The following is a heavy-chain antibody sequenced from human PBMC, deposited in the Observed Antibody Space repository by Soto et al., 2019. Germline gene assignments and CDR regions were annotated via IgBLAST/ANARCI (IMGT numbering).Heavy chain of an antibody. Sequence: EVQLLESGGGLVQPGGSLRLSCAASGFTFSGYDMSWVRQAPGKGLEWVSAISGSGGSTYYADSVKGRFTISRDNSKKTLYLQMNSLRAEDPAVYYCAKLAVAGTSFDYWGQGTLVTVSS. CDR3: AKLAVAGTSFDY. D-gene: IGHD6-19*01. CDR1: GFTFSGYD. V-gene: IGHV3-23*01. CDR2: ISGSGGST. J-gene: IGHJ4*02.